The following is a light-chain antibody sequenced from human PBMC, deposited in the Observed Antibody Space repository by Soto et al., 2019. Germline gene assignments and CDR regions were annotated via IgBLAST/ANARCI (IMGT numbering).Light chain of an antibody. CDR3: QQYGSSQT. V-gene: IGKV3D-20*01. J-gene: IGKJ3*01. Sequence: EIVLTQSPATLSLSPGERATLSCGASQSVRSNYVAWYQQKPGLAPRLLIYDASSRATGIPDRFSGSGSGTDFTLTISRLDPEDAAVYYCQQYGSSQTFGPGTKLDIK. CDR2: DAS. CDR1: QSVRSNY.